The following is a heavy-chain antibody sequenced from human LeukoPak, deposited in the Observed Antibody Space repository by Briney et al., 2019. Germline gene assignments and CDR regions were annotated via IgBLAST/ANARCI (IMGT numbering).Heavy chain of an antibody. Sequence: ASVKVSCKASGYTFTSYDISWVRQAPGQGLEWMRWISAYNGNTNYAQKLQGRVTMTTDTSTSTAYMELRSLRSDDTAVYYCARVQAVAGTWHFDYWGQGTLVTVSS. D-gene: IGHD6-19*01. CDR1: GYTFTSYD. V-gene: IGHV1-18*01. J-gene: IGHJ4*02. CDR2: ISAYNGNT. CDR3: ARVQAVAGTWHFDY.